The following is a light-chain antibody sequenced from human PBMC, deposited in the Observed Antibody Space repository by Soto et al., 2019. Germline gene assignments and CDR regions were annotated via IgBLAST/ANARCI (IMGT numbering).Light chain of an antibody. V-gene: IGLV2-14*03. Sequence: QSALTQPASVSGSPGQSITISCTGTISDVGGYNYVSWYQQHPGKAPKLMIYDVSNRPSGVSNRFSGSKSGNTASLTISGLQPEDEADYYCSSYTSSSLHVFGTGTKVTVL. J-gene: IGLJ1*01. CDR2: DVS. CDR3: SSYTSSSLHV. CDR1: ISDVGGYNY.